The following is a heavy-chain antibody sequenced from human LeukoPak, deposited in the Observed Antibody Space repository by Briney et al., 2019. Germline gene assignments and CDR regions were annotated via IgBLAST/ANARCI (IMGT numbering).Heavy chain of an antibody. CDR3: ARDLPGIAVAGSFDY. V-gene: IGHV1-69*13. CDR1: GGTFSSYA. CDR2: IIPIFGTA. J-gene: IGHJ4*02. Sequence: ASVKVSCKASGGTFSSYAISWVRQAPGQGLEWMGGIIPIFGTANYAQKFQGRVTITADESTSTAYMELSSLRSEDTAVYCCARDLPGIAVAGSFDYWGQGTLVTVSS. D-gene: IGHD6-19*01.